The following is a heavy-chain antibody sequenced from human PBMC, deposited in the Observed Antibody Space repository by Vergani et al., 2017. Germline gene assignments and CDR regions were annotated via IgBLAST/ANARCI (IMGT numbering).Heavy chain of an antibody. V-gene: IGHV4-38-2*01. CDR2: IYRTGRT. J-gene: IGHJ4*02. CDR3: ARRAGIVYDIFSGTQYFFDF. D-gene: IGHD3-9*01. CDR1: GFSIDNGYY. Sequence: QLQLKESGPGLVKPSETLSLTCDVSGFSIDNGYYWDWIRQPPGKGLEWIGSIYRTGRTHFNPSLKSRVTISVDTSNNHFSLRLNSLTAADTAVYYCARRAGIVYDIFSGTQYFFDFWGQGTLVTVSS.